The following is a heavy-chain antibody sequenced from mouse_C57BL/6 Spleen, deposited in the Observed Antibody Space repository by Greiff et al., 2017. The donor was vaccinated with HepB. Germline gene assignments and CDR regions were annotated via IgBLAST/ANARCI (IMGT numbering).Heavy chain of an antibody. CDR1: GYSITSGYY. CDR3: AREGGNYGFFAY. V-gene: IGHV3-6*01. J-gene: IGHJ3*01. CDR2: ISYDGSN. Sequence: VQLKESGPGLVKPSQSLSLTCSVTGYSITSGYYWNWIRQFPGNKLEWMGYISYDGSNNYNLSLKNRISITRDTSKNQFFLKLNSVTTEDTATYYCAREGGNYGFFAYWGQGTLVTVSA. D-gene: IGHD2-1*01.